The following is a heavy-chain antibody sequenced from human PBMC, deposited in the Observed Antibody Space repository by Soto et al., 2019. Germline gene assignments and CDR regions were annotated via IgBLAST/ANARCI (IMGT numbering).Heavy chain of an antibody. D-gene: IGHD4-17*01. CDR2: INPNSGGT. Sequence: QVQLVQSGAEVKKPGASVKVSCKASGYTFTGYYMHWVRQAPGQGLEWMGWINPNSGGTNYAQKFQGWVTMTRDTSISTAYMELSRLRSDDTAVYYCARDLGYDYGDDGRWFDPWGQGTLVTVSS. J-gene: IGHJ5*02. CDR3: ARDLGYDYGDDGRWFDP. V-gene: IGHV1-2*04. CDR1: GYTFTGYY.